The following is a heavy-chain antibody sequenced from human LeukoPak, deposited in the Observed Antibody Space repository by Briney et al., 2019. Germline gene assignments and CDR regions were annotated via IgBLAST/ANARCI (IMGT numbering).Heavy chain of an antibody. CDR3: ARPLDRGSSGAGLNY. V-gene: IGHV5-51*01. CDR1: GYSFTSYW. Sequence: GESLKISCKGSGYSFTSYWIGWVRQLPGKGLEWMGIIYPGDSDTRYSPSFQGQVTISADKSISTAYLQWSSLKASDTAMYYCARPLDRGSSGAGLNYWGQGTLVTVSS. D-gene: IGHD6-25*01. J-gene: IGHJ4*02. CDR2: IYPGDSDT.